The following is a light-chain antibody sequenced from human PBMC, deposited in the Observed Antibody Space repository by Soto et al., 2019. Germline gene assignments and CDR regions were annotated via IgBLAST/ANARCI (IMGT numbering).Light chain of an antibody. CDR3: QSADSSGTVV. Sequence: SYELTQPPSVSVAPGQTARITCGESNIGSKSVHWYQQKPGQAPVLVVSHDSDRPSGIPERFSGSNSGNTATLTISRVDAGDEADYFCQSADSSGTVVFGGGTKLTVL. J-gene: IGLJ2*01. V-gene: IGLV3-21*02. CDR2: HDS. CDR1: NIGSKS.